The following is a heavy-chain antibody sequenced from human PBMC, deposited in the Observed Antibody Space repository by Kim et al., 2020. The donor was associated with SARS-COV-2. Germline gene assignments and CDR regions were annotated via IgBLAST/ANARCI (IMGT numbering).Heavy chain of an antibody. CDR3: GRDLGLTTSGGRGMDG. V-gene: IGHV4-61*01. J-gene: IGHJ6*01. CDR1: GGTVSRGSYY. CDR2: IHDSGST. Sequence: SETLSLTCTVSGGTVSRGSYYWSWIRQPPGKGLEWIGYIHDSGSTKYNPSFRSRVTILVDTSKSQFSLTLNSVTAADTAAYYCGRDLGLTTSGGRGMDG. D-gene: IGHD2-15*01.